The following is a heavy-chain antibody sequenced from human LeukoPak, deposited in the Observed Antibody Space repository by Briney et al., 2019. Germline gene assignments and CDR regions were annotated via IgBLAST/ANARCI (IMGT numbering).Heavy chain of an antibody. D-gene: IGHD2-15*01. Sequence: SETLSLTCTVSGGSISSYYWSWIRQPPGKGLEWIGYIYYSGSTNYNPSLKSRVTISVDTSKNQFSLKLRSVAAADTAVYYCARVGEQGDRYCSGGSCPGRYYYYYMDVWGKGTTVTVSS. CDR1: GGSISSYY. CDR3: ARVGEQGDRYCSGGSCPGRYYYYYMDV. CDR2: IYYSGST. J-gene: IGHJ6*03. V-gene: IGHV4-59*01.